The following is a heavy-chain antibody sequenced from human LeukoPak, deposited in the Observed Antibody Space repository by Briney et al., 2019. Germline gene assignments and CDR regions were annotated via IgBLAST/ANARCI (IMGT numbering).Heavy chain of an antibody. CDR2: MTNSGGNT. CDR1: GFTFRTNA. J-gene: IGHJ6*03. Sequence: GGSLRLSCAASGFTFRTNAMSWVRQAPGKGLEWVSSMTNSGGNTYYADSVKGRFTISSDTSRNTLYLQMNSLRAEDTAVYYCAKDRTSQYNFWSGSYTQYYYYYMDVWGEGTTVTVSS. D-gene: IGHD3-3*01. V-gene: IGHV3-23*01. CDR3: AKDRTSQYNFWSGSYTQYYYYYMDV.